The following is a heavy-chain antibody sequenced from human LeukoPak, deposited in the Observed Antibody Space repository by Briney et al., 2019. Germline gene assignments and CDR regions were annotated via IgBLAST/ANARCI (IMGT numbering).Heavy chain of an antibody. CDR2: ISWHGSTT. V-gene: IGHV3-43*01. D-gene: IGHD3-22*01. CDR1: GFTFDDCT. J-gene: IGHJ4*02. Sequence: PGGSLRLSCAASGFTFDDCTMHWVRQAPGKGLEWVSLISWHGSTTKYADSVKGRFTISRDNLKNSLSLQMNSLGPEDTALYYCAKDIGDSVGYNYFDSWGQGTLVTVSS. CDR3: AKDIGDSVGYNYFDS.